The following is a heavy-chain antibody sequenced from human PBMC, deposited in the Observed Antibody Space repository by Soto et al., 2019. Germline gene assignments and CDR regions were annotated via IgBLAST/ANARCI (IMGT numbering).Heavy chain of an antibody. J-gene: IGHJ6*02. D-gene: IGHD2-21*02. CDR2: IYPSDSDT. V-gene: IGHV5-51*01. CDR3: AKGLYVTSYGMDA. Sequence: EVQLVQSGAEVVKPGESLKISCQGFGYKFSNFWIAWVRQMPGKGLEWMGIIYPSDSDTRYSPSFQGQVTISVDKSITTAYLQWSRLEASDTAIYYCAKGLYVTSYGMDAWGQGTTVTVSS. CDR1: GYKFSNFW.